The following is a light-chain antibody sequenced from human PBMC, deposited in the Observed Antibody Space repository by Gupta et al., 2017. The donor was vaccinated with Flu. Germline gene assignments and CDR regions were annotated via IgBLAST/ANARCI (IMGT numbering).Light chain of an antibody. V-gene: IGKV4-1*01. Sequence: DIVMTQSPDSLAVSLGERATINCKSSQSVLYSSNNKNYLAWSQQKPGQPPKLLIYWASTRESGVPDRFSGSGSGTDFTLTISSLQAEDVAVYYCQQYDSTPQTFGQGTKVEIK. CDR1: QSVLYSSNNKNY. J-gene: IGKJ1*01. CDR2: WAS. CDR3: QQYDSTPQT.